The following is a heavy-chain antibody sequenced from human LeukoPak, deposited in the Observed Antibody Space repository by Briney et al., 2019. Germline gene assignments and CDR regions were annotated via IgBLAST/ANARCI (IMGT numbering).Heavy chain of an antibody. CDR2: IIPGDSDT. J-gene: IGHJ4*02. D-gene: IGHD6-13*01. CDR1: GYSFTSYC. Sequence: GESLQISCKASGYSFTSYCIGCVRQLPRKSLEGMGIIIPGDSDTRYSPSFQGQVTISAVKSISTAYLQWSSLKASDTAMYYCARRRRDSSSWFESDYWGQGTLVTVSS. V-gene: IGHV5-51*01. CDR3: ARRRRDSSSWFESDY.